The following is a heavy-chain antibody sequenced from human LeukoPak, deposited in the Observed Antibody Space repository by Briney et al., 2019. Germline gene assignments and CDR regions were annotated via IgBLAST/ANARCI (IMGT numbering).Heavy chain of an antibody. J-gene: IGHJ4*02. D-gene: IGHD3-10*01. Sequence: GGSLRLSCAASGFTFSSYSMNWVRQAPGKGLEWVSSISSSSSYIHYADSVKGRFTISRDNAKNSLYLQMNSLRAEDTAVYYCARDPTGEMPFDYWGQGTLVTVSS. CDR2: ISSSSSYI. V-gene: IGHV3-21*01. CDR3: ARDPTGEMPFDY. CDR1: GFTFSSYS.